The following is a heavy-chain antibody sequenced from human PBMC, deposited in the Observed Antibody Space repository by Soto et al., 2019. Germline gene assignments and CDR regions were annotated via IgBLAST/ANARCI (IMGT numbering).Heavy chain of an antibody. CDR3: AREGCSGGSCYSDWFDP. J-gene: IGHJ5*02. Sequence: ASVKVSCKASGYTFTSYGISWVRQAPGQGLEWMGWISAYNGNTNYAQKLQGRATMTTDTSTSTAYMELRSLRSDDTAVYYCAREGCSGGSCYSDWFDPWGQGTLVTVS. V-gene: IGHV1-18*04. D-gene: IGHD2-15*01. CDR1: GYTFTSYG. CDR2: ISAYNGNT.